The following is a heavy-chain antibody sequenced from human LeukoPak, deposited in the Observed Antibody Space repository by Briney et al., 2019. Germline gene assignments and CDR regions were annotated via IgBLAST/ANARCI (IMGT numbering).Heavy chain of an antibody. Sequence: TGRSLRLSCAASGFTFSDYGMHWVRQAPGKGLEWVALISYDGGNKFYADSVRDRFTISRDNSKNTLFLQMNSLRIEDTAVYHCAKVFEVRGARRPKDYWGQGTLVIVSS. CDR2: ISYDGGNK. V-gene: IGHV3-30*18. CDR3: AKVFEVRGARRPKDY. J-gene: IGHJ4*02. CDR1: GFTFSDYG. D-gene: IGHD3-10*01.